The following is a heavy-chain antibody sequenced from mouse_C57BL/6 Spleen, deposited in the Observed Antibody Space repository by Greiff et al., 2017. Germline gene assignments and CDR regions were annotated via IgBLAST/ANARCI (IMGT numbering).Heavy chain of an antibody. CDR1: GYAFSSSW. D-gene: IGHD1-1*01. V-gene: IGHV1-82*01. J-gene: IGHJ2*01. CDR2: IYPGDGDT. Sequence: QVQLQQSGPELVKPGASVKISCKASGYAFSSSWMNWVKQRPGEGLEWIGRIYPGDGDTNYNGKFKGKATLTADKSSSTAYMQLSSLTSEDSAVYFCAATVVAKGYFDYWGQGTTLTVSS. CDR3: AATVVAKGYFDY.